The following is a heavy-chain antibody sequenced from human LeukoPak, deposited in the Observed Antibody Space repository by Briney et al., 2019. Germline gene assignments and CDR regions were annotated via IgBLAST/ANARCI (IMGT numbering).Heavy chain of an antibody. V-gene: IGHV5-51*01. J-gene: IGHJ4*02. CDR2: IYPADPDT. Sequence: GESLKISCRGSGYSFTSYWIAWVRQMPGKGLEWMGVIYPADPDTRYSPSFQGQVTISADKSISTTYLQWSSLQASDTAMYYCARERSSWYDYWGQGTLVTVSS. CDR1: GYSFTSYW. CDR3: ARERSSWYDY. D-gene: IGHD6-13*01.